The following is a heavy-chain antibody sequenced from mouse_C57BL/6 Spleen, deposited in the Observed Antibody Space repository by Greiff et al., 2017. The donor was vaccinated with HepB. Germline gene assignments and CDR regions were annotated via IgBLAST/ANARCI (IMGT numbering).Heavy chain of an antibody. CDR1: GFTFSDYG. V-gene: IGHV5-17*01. CDR2: ISSGSSTI. CDR3: AKNYYGSLGY. Sequence: VQLKESGGGLVKPGGSLKLSCAASGFTFSDYGMHWVRQAPEKGLEWVAYISSGSSTIYYADTVKGRITISRDNAKNTLFLQMTSVRSEDTAMYYCAKNYYGSLGYWGQGTTLTVSS. J-gene: IGHJ2*01. D-gene: IGHD1-1*01.